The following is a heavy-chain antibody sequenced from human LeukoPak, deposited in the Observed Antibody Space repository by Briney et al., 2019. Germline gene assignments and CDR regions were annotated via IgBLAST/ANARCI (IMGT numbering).Heavy chain of an antibody. J-gene: IGHJ4*02. CDR2: THPDGSEK. CDR3: ARDRGYTSFDY. CDR1: GFSFSNSW. D-gene: IGHD5-18*01. V-gene: IGHV3-7*01. Sequence: PGGSLRLSCVGYGFSFSNSWMNWVRQAPGKGLEWVASTHPDGSEKFYVDCVKGRFTISRDNAKDSLYLQMKSLRAEDTAVYYCARDRGYTSFDYWGQGTLVTVSS.